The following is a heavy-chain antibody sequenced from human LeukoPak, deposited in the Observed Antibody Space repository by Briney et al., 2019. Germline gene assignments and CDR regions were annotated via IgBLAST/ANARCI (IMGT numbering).Heavy chain of an antibody. D-gene: IGHD3-22*01. CDR1: GYTFTSYA. V-gene: IGHV7-4-1*02. J-gene: IGHJ4*02. CDR3: ARLTYYYDSSSWTLDY. CDR2: INTNTGNP. Sequence: ASVKVSCKASGYTFTSYAMNWVRQAPGQGLEWMGWINTNTGNPTYAQGFTGRFVFSLDTSVSTAYLQISSLKAEDTAVYYCARLTYYYDSSSWTLDYWGQGTLVTVSS.